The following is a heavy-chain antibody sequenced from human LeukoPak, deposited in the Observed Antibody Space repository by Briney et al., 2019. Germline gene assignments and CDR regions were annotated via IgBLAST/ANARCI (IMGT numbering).Heavy chain of an antibody. CDR1: GYTFTSYG. CDR3: ATVGYCSSTSCSDYYGVDV. D-gene: IGHD2-2*01. J-gene: IGHJ6*02. Sequence: ASVKVSCKASGYTFTSYGISWVRQAPGQGLEWMGGFDPEDGETIYAQKFQGRVTMTEDTSTDTAYMELSSLRSEDTAVYYCATVGYCSSTSCSDYYGVDVWGQGTTVTVSS. V-gene: IGHV1-24*01. CDR2: FDPEDGET.